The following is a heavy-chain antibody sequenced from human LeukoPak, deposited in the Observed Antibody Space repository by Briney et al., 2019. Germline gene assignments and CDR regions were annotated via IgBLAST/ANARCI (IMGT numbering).Heavy chain of an antibody. D-gene: IGHD4-17*01. CDR1: GDSISGGTYY. CDR2: IYSSGST. CDR3: ARERLDDYGDYGGLDV. V-gene: IGHV4-61*02. Sequence: SETLSLTCTVSGDSISGGTYYWTWVRQPAGKGLEWIGRIYSSGSTNYNPSLKSRVTISVDRSKNQFSLKLSSVTAADTAVYYCARERLDDYGDYGGLDVWGQGTTVTVSS. J-gene: IGHJ6*02.